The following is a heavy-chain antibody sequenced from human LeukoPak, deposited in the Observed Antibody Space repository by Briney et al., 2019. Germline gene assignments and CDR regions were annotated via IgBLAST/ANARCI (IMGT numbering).Heavy chain of an antibody. V-gene: IGHV4-4*02. CDR2: IYHSGST. CDR3: ARGSEMATISVGFDWFDP. D-gene: IGHD5-24*01. Sequence: SETLSLTCAVSGGSISSSNWWSWVRQPPGKGLEWIGEIYHSGSTNYNPSLKSRVTISVDKSKNQFSLNLNSVTAADTAVYYCARGSEMATISVGFDWFDPWGQGTLVTVSS. J-gene: IGHJ5*02. CDR1: GGSISSSNW.